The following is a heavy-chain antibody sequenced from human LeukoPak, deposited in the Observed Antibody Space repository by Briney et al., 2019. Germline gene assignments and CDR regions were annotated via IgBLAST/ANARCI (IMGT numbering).Heavy chain of an antibody. CDR2: ISYDGSNK. J-gene: IGHJ3*02. V-gene: IGHV3-30-3*01. D-gene: IGHD5-12*01. CDR3: ASPYSGYAGAAFDI. Sequence: PGRSLRLSCAASGFTFSSYAMHWVRQAPGKGLEWVAVISYDGSNKYYADSVKGRFTISRDNTKNTLYLQMNSLRAEDTAVYYCASPYSGYAGAAFDIWGQGTMVTVSS. CDR1: GFTFSSYA.